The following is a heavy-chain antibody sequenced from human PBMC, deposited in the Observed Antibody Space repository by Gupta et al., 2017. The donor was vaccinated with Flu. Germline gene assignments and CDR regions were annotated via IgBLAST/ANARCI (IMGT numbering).Heavy chain of an antibody. V-gene: IGHV4-61*02. J-gene: IGHJ4*01. D-gene: IGHD3-3*01. Sequence: QVQLQESGPGLVKPSQTLSLPCRVSGGSVSDSNFYWSWIRQTAGRGLEWIGRIYGSGDINYNPALQGRVTMSVDTSKNQFSLRLRSVTAADTAVYYCARVYEFWSGQIDKWGQGTLVTVSS. CDR1: GGSVSDSNFY. CDR2: IYGSGDI. CDR3: ARVYEFWSGQIDK.